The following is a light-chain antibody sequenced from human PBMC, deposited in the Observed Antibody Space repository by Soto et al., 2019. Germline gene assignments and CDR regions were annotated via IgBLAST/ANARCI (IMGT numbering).Light chain of an antibody. V-gene: IGKV3-11*01. J-gene: IGKJ4*01. CDR1: QSVSSN. CDR3: QQRSSCPLT. CDR2: DTS. Sequence: IVMTQSPATLSVSQGERATLSCRASQSVSSNLAWYQQKHGQAPRLLIYDTSTRATGIPARFSGSGSGTDFTLTISSLEPEDFAVYYCQQRSSCPLTFGGGTKVDNK.